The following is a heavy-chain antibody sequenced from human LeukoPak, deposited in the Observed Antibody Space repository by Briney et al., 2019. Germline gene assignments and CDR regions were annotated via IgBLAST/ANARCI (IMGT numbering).Heavy chain of an antibody. CDR1: GGSISSYY. CDR2: IYYSGST. J-gene: IGHJ6*03. V-gene: IGHV4-59*01. D-gene: IGHD6-13*01. Sequence: SETLSLTCTVSGGSISSYYWSWIRQPPGKGLEWIGYIYYSGSTNYNPSLKSRVTISVDTSKNQFSLKLSSATAADTAVYYCARSSGYSSSWYDGDYYYYYMDVWGKGTTVTISS. CDR3: ARSSGYSSSWYDGDYYYYYMDV.